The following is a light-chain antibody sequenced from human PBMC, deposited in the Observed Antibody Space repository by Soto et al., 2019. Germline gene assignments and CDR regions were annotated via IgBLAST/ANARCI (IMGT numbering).Light chain of an antibody. V-gene: IGLV2-14*03. J-gene: IGLJ2*01. CDR1: SNDISAYDY. Sequence: QSVLTQPASVSGSPGQSITISCTGTSNDISAYDYVSWYQHHPSKAPKLMIYDVSSRPPGVSNRFSGSKSGNTASLTISGLQAEDEADYYCSSYTTTSTLVVFGGGTKVTVL. CDR2: DVS. CDR3: SSYTTTSTLVV.